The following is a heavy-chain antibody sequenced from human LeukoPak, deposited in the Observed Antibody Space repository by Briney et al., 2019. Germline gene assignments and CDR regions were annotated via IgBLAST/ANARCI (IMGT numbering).Heavy chain of an antibody. Sequence: GASVKVSCKASRYTFTGYYMHWVRQAPGQGLEWMGWINPNSGGTNYAQKFQGRVTMTRDTSISTAYMELSRLRSDDTAVYYCVRDPIAVAGPYFDYWGQGTLVTLSS. CDR1: RYTFTGYY. CDR3: VRDPIAVAGPYFDY. J-gene: IGHJ4*02. V-gene: IGHV1-2*02. CDR2: INPNSGGT. D-gene: IGHD6-19*01.